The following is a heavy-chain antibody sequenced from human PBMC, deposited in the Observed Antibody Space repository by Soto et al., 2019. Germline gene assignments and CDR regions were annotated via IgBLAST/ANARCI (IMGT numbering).Heavy chain of an antibody. Sequence: SETLSLTCTLSGDSINSYYWSWIRQPPEKSLEWIVYIYYSGSTNYNPSLKSRVTRSVDTSKNPFSLKLSSVTAGDTAVYYCARGMEDIVLMGKYNWFDPWGQGTLVTGSS. J-gene: IGHJ5*02. D-gene: IGHD2-8*01. V-gene: IGHV4-59*01. CDR1: GDSINSYY. CDR3: ARGMEDIVLMGKYNWFDP. CDR2: IYYSGST.